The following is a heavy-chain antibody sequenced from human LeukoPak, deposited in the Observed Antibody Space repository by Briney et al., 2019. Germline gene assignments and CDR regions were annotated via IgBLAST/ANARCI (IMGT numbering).Heavy chain of an antibody. CDR3: ARPLMGGYSTRRGYYYYGMDV. CDR1: GGSISNTVYY. D-gene: IGHD6-13*01. V-gene: IGHV4-39*01. CDR2: IYSSGST. Sequence: SETLSLTCAVSGGSISNTVYYWGWIRQPPGQGLEWIGNIYSSGSTYYSPSLKSRVTMSADTSKNQFSLKLSAVTAADTAVYYCARPLMGGYSTRRGYYYYGMDVWGQGATVTVSS. J-gene: IGHJ6*02.